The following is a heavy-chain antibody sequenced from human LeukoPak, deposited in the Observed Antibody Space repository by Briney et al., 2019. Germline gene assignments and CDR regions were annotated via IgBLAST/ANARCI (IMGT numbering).Heavy chain of an antibody. CDR1: GFTFRAYA. J-gene: IGHJ4*02. D-gene: IGHD2-21*02. CDR2: ISNDGTIQ. V-gene: IGHV3-30*04. Sequence: GGSLRLSCAASGFTFRAYAMHWVRQAPGKVLEWLAVISNDGTIQYYADSVKGRFTISRDNSKNTLYLQMNSLRAEDTAVYYCAKWGCSGSDCYPFDYWGQGTLVTVSS. CDR3: AKWGCSGSDCYPFDY.